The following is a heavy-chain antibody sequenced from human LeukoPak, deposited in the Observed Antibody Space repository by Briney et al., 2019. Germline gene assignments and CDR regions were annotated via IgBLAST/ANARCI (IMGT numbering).Heavy chain of an antibody. CDR1: GGSFSGYY. CDR2: INHSGST. V-gene: IGHV4-34*01. D-gene: IGHD6-19*01. Sequence: SETLSLTCAVYGGSFSGYYWSWIRQPPGKGLEWIGEINHSGSTNYNPSLKSRVTISVDTSKNQFSLKLSSVTAADTAVYYCARVDSSGYTFMSPYYYYGMDVWGQGTTVTVSS. CDR3: ARVDSSGYTFMSPYYYYGMDV. J-gene: IGHJ6*02.